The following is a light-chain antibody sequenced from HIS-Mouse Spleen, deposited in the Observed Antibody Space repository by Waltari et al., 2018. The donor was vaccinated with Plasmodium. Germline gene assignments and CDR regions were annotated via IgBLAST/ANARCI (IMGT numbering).Light chain of an antibody. V-gene: IGLV2-8*01. J-gene: IGLJ2*01. Sequence: QSALTQPRPVSGSPGQSVTISCTGTSSDVGGYNYVSWYQQHPGKAPKLMLYEVSKRPSGVPDRFSGSKSGNTASLTVSGLQAEDEADYYCSSYAGSNNLVFGGGTKLTVL. CDR1: SSDVGGYNY. CDR3: SSYAGSNNLV. CDR2: EVS.